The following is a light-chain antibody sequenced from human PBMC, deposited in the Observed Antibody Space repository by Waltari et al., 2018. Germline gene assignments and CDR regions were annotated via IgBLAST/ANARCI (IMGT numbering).Light chain of an antibody. CDR2: DVT. CDR3: SSYTSASALML. V-gene: IGLV2-14*03. CDR1: SSNLGTYAY. J-gene: IGLJ2*01. Sequence: QSALTQPASVSGSPGQSITTSCTGSSSNLGTYAYVPWYQHHPGKAPKLIIFDVTIRPSGVSERFSGSKSGNTASLTISGLQAEEEADYHCSSYTSASALMLFGGGTKLTVL.